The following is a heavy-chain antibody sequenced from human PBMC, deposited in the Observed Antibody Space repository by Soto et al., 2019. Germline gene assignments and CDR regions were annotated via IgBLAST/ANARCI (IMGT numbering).Heavy chain of an antibody. CDR3: VRDLGSGYDPGDY. J-gene: IGHJ4*02. CDR2: IIPVIGTT. Sequence: QVQLVQSGAEVKNPGSSVKVSCKASGGTFTIFAISWVRQAPGQGLEWMGGIIPVIGTTNYAQRFQGRITITGDESTSTAYMEWSSLKSDDTAVYYCVRDLGSGYDPGDYWGQGTLVTVSS. CDR1: GGTFTIFA. V-gene: IGHV1-69*12. D-gene: IGHD5-12*01.